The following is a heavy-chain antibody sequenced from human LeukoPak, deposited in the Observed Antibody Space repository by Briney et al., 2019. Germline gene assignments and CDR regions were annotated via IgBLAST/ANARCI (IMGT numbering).Heavy chain of an antibody. V-gene: IGHV5-51*01. CDR3: ARHASKQKGSYHFDF. J-gene: IGHJ4*02. CDR2: FNPADSDT. D-gene: IGHD1/OR15-1a*01. CDR1: GFDFTTYW. Sequence: GESLKISCQGSGFDFTTYWIGWVRQMPGKGLEWMGIFNPADSDTRYSPSLQGRVTFSGDKSVNTAYLQWYSLKASDTAIYYCARHASKQKGSYHFDFWGQGTLLTVSS.